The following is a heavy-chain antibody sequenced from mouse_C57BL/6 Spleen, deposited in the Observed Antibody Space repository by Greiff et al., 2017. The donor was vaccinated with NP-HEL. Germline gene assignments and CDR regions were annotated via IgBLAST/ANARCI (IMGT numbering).Heavy chain of an antibody. CDR3: ARTGNYFDY. V-gene: IGHV2-9-1*01. CDR1: GFSLTSYA. CDR2: MWTGGGT. Sequence: QVQLKESGPGLVAPSQSLSITCTVSGFSLTSYAISWVRQPPGKGLEWLGVMWTGGGTNYNSALKSRLSISKDNSKSQVFLKMNSLQTDDTARYYCARTGNYFDYWGQGTTLTVSS. J-gene: IGHJ2*01.